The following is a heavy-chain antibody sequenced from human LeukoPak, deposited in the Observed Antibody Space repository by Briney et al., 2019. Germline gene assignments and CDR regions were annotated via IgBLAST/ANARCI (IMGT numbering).Heavy chain of an antibody. CDR1: GFTFSSYG. CDR3: AKDRRIVVVAAILN. D-gene: IGHD2-21*02. V-gene: IGHV3-30*18. Sequence: GGSLRLSCAASGFTFSSYGMHWVRQAPGKGLEWVAVISYDGSNKYYADSVKGRFTISRDNSKNTLYLQMNSLRAEDTAAYYCAKDRRIVVVAAILNWGQGTLVTVSS. CDR2: ISYDGSNK. J-gene: IGHJ4*02.